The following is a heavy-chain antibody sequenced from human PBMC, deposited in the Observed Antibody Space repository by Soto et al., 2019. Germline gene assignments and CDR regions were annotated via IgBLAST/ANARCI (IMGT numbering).Heavy chain of an antibody. CDR1: GFTFSSYA. J-gene: IGHJ3*02. CDR3: AKDLSGYDAFDI. CDR2: ISGSGGST. V-gene: IGHV3-23*01. D-gene: IGHD5-12*01. Sequence: GGSLRLACAASGFTFSSYAMSWVRQAPGKGLEWVSAISGSGGSTYYADSVKGRFTISRDNSKNTLYLQMNSLRAEDTAVYYCAKDLSGYDAFDIWGQGTMVTVSS.